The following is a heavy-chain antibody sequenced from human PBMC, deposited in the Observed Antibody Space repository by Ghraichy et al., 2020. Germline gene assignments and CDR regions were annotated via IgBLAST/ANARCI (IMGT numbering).Heavy chain of an antibody. V-gene: IGHV3-11*04. CDR3: ARDRIAARERFDY. CDR1: GFTFSDYY. J-gene: IGHJ4*02. D-gene: IGHD6-6*01. Sequence: GGSLRLSCAASGFTFSDYYMSWIRQAPGKGLEWVSYISSSGSTIYYADSVKGRFTISRDNAKNSLYLQMNSLRAEDTAVYYCARDRIAARERFDYWGQGTLVTVSS. CDR2: ISSSGSTI.